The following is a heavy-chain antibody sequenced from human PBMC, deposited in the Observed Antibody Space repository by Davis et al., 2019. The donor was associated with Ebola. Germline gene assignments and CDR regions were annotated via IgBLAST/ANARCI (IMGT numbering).Heavy chain of an antibody. CDR3: ARDGYYGG. J-gene: IGHJ3*01. Sequence: SVKVSCKASGYTFTGYYMHWVRQAPGQGLEWMGGIIPIFGTANYAQKFQGRVTITADESTSTAYMELSSLRSEDTAVYYCARDGYYGGWGQGTMVTVSS. CDR1: GYTFTGYY. V-gene: IGHV1-69*13. D-gene: IGHD3-10*01. CDR2: IIPIFGTA.